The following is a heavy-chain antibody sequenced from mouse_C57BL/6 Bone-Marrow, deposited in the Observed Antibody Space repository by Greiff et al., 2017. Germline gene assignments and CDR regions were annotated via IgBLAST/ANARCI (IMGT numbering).Heavy chain of an antibody. CDR1: GFTFSSYG. V-gene: IGHV5-6*02. Sequence: EVKLVESGGDLVKPGGSLKLSCAASGFTFSSYGMSWVRQTPDKRLEWVATISRGGSYTYYPDSVKGRFTLSRDNAKNTLYLQMSSLKSEDTAMYYCARQDYGKSYSDYAMDYWGQGTSVTVSS. CDR3: ARQDYGKSYSDYAMDY. J-gene: IGHJ4*01. D-gene: IGHD1-1*01. CDR2: ISRGGSYT.